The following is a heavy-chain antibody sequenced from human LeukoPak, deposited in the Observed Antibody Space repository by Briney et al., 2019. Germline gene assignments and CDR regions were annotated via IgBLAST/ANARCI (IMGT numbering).Heavy chain of an antibody. J-gene: IGHJ1*01. V-gene: IGHV4-39*01. CDR3: ARRHYYDSSGYLE. CDR1: GDSVSRSDSY. Sequence: SETLSLTCTIFGDSVSRSDSYWDWIRQPPGKGLEWIGTIYYSGRTYYSPSLKSRVTLSVDMSNNQFSLTLSSVTAADTALYFCARRHYYDSSGYLEWGQGTLSPSPQ. D-gene: IGHD3-22*01. CDR2: IYYSGRT.